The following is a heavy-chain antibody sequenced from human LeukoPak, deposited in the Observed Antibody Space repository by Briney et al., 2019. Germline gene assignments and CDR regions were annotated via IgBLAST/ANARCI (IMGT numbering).Heavy chain of an antibody. V-gene: IGHV1-2*02. CDR2: INPNSGGT. J-gene: IGHJ6*03. D-gene: IGHD3-22*01. Sequence: GASVKVSCKASGYTFTGYYMHWVRQAPGQGLEWMGWINPNSGGTNYAQKVQGRVTMTRDTAISTAYMELSRLRSDDTAVYYCARDGYSYDSSGYEPPYYYYYYMDVWGKGTTVTVSS. CDR3: ARDGYSYDSSGYEPPYYYYYYMDV. CDR1: GYTFTGYY.